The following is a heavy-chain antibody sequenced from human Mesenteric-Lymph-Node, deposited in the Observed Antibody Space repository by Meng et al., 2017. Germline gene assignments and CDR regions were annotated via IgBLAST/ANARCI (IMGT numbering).Heavy chain of an antibody. Sequence: QVQLQESGPGLVKPSQTLSLTCTVSGGSISSSDSYWSWIRQPPGKGLEWIGYIYNSGTAYYNPSLKSRVTISVDTSKNQFSLKLNSVTAADTAVYYCARVLKGMTTVTTWYFNLWGRGTLVTV. CDR1: GGSISSSDSY. CDR2: IYNSGTA. V-gene: IGHV4-30-4*01. J-gene: IGHJ2*01. CDR3: ARVLKGMTTVTTWYFNL. D-gene: IGHD4-17*01.